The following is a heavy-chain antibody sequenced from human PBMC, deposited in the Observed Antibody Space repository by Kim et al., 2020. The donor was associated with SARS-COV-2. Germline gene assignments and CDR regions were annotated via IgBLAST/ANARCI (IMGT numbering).Heavy chain of an antibody. CDR2: IWYDGSNK. Sequence: GGSLRLSCAASGFTFSSYGMHWVRQAPGKGLEWVAVIWYDGSNKYYADSVKGRFTISRDNSKNTLYLQMNSLRAEDTAVYYCARGRRYCSSTSCYPDTTLGYSSSHFDYWGQGTLVTVSS. J-gene: IGHJ4*02. V-gene: IGHV3-33*01. D-gene: IGHD2-2*01. CDR1: GFTFSSYG. CDR3: ARGRRYCSSTSCYPDTTLGYSSSHFDY.